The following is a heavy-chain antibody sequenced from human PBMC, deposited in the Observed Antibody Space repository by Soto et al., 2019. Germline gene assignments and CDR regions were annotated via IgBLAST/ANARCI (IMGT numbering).Heavy chain of an antibody. D-gene: IGHD3-9*01. CDR3: ASYRKYDILTGYQSYGMDV. CDR2: IYPGDSDT. CDR1: GYSFTSYW. V-gene: IGHV5-51*01. Sequence: GESLKISCKGSGYSFTSYWIGWVRQMPGKGLEWMGIIYPGDSDTRYSPSFQGQVTISADKSISTAYLQWSSLKASDTAMYYCASYRKYDILTGYQSYGMDVWGQGTTVTVSS. J-gene: IGHJ6*02.